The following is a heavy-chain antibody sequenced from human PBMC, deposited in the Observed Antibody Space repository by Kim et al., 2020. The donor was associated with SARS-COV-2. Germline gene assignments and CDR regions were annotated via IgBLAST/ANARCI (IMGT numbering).Heavy chain of an antibody. V-gene: IGHV3-48*02. CDR1: GSTFSIST. Sequence: GGSLRLSCAASGSTFSISTLNWVRQAPGKGLEWVSHIRERSNDLYYADSVKGRFTISRDNAKNSLYLQMNSLRDEDTAVYYCARDSNWSFDYWGQGTLV. CDR2: IRERSNDL. J-gene: IGHJ4*02. D-gene: IGHD6-13*01. CDR3: ARDSNWSFDY.